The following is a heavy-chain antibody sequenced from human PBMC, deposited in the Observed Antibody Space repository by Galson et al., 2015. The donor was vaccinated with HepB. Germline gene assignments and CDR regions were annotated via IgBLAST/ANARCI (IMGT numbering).Heavy chain of an antibody. D-gene: IGHD3-10*01. J-gene: IGHJ4*02. CDR2: ISNSGST. Sequence: ETLSLTCSVSGGSISSSNYYWGWIRQPPGKGLEWIGSISNSGSTYYNWSVKSRLVISVDTSKNQFSLRLRSVTAADTAVYYCARDHRLVRYYGSGSYSFFDNWGQGTLVTVSS. V-gene: IGHV4-39*07. CDR3: ARDHRLVRYYGSGSYSFFDN. CDR1: GGSISSSNYY.